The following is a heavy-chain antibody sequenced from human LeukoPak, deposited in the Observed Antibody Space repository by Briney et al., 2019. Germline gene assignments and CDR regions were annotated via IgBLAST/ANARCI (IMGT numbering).Heavy chain of an antibody. CDR3: ARDQRGSDY. Sequence: SGGSLRLSCAASGFTFSSYSMNWVRQAPGKWLEWVSSISSSSSYIYYADSVKGRFTISRDNAKNSLYLQMNSLRAEDTAVYYCARDQRGSDYWGQGTLVTVSS. CDR1: GFTFSSYS. J-gene: IGHJ4*02. V-gene: IGHV3-21*01. D-gene: IGHD5-12*01. CDR2: ISSSSSYI.